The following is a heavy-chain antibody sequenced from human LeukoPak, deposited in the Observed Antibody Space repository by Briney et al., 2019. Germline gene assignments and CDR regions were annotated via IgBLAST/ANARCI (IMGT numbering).Heavy chain of an antibody. D-gene: IGHD6-6*01. CDR3: ARGLSVRTAISFDY. J-gene: IGHJ4*02. Sequence: SETLSLTCAVYGGSFSGYYWSWIRQPPGKGLEWIGEINHSGSTNYNPSLKSRVTISVDTSKNQFSLKLSSVTAADTAVYYCARGLSVRTAISFDYWGQGTLVTVSS. CDR1: GGSFSGYY. V-gene: IGHV4-34*01. CDR2: INHSGST.